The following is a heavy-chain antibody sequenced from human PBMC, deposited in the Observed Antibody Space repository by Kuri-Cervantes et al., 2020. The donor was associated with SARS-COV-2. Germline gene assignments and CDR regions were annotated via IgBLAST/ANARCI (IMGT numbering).Heavy chain of an antibody. Sequence: SVKVSCKASGGTCSSYAISWVRPAPGQGLEWMGRIIPIRNVSTYPQKFQGRLTITADISTSTAYMDLSSLTSEDTAIYYCAREGRPLVTMTRFYLFDYWGQGTRVTVSS. V-gene: IGHV1-69*04. D-gene: IGHD2-21*02. CDR2: IIPIRNVS. CDR1: GGTCSSYA. J-gene: IGHJ4*02. CDR3: AREGRPLVTMTRFYLFDY.